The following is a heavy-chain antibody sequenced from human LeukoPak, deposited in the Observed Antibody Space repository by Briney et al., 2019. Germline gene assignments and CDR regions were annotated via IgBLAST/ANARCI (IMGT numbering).Heavy chain of an antibody. Sequence: KPSETLSLTCAVSGGSISRNSYYWGWIRQPPGKGLEWIGSIYYSGSTYYNPSLKSRVTISVDTSKNQFSLKLSSVTAADTAVYYCARNKAVLWFEEGGWFDPWGQGTLVTVSS. V-gene: IGHV4-39*07. CDR1: GGSISRNSYY. CDR3: ARNKAVLWFEEGGWFDP. CDR2: IYYSGST. J-gene: IGHJ5*02. D-gene: IGHD3-10*01.